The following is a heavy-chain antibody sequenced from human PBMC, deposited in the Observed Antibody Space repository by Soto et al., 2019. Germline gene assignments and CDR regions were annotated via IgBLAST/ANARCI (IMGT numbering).Heavy chain of an antibody. V-gene: IGHV4-34*01. CDR3: ARGGAPDIVVVPAAIDHYYYYMDV. J-gene: IGHJ6*03. D-gene: IGHD2-2*01. CDR1: GGSFSGYC. Sequence: SETLSLTCAVYGGSFSGYCWSWIRQPPGKGLEWIGEINHSGSTNYNPSLKSRVTISVDTSKNQSSLKLSSVTAADTAVYYCARGGAPDIVVVPAAIDHYYYYMDVWGKGTTVTVSS. CDR2: INHSGST.